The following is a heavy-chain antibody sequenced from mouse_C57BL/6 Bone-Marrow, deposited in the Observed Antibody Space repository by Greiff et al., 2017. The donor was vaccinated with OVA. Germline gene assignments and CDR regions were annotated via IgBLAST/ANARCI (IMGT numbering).Heavy chain of an antibody. J-gene: IGHJ2*01. CDR1: GYTFTSYW. D-gene: IGHD1-1*01. Sequence: VQLQQPGAELVKPGASVKMSCKASGYTFTSYWITWVKQRPGQGLEWIGDIYPGSGSTNYNEKFKSKATLTVDTSSSTAYMQLSSLTSENSAVSYCARGYYGSPYFDYWGQGTTLTVSS. V-gene: IGHV1-55*01. CDR2: IYPGSGST. CDR3: ARGYYGSPYFDY.